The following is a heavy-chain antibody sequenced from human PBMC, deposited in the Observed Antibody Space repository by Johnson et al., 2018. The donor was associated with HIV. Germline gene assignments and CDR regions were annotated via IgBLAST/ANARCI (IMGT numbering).Heavy chain of an antibody. V-gene: IGHV3-74*01. CDR2: MTNDGRT. D-gene: IGHD2-2*01. Sequence: VQLVESGGGLVQPGGSLRLSCAASGFIFSSYWMHWVRQAPGKGLVWVSRMTNDGRTSYADSVKGRFTISRDNSKNTLYLQMNSLRAEDTAVYYCAKDLLEVVPYAFDIWGQGTMVTVSS. CDR1: GFIFSSYW. CDR3: AKDLLEVVPYAFDI. J-gene: IGHJ3*02.